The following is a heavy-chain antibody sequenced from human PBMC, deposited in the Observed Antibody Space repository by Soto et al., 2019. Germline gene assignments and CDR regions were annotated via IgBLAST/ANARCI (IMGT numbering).Heavy chain of an antibody. J-gene: IGHJ2*01. CDR2: ISGGGGST. CDR3: AKAYYLYGDYWYFDL. Sequence: EVQLLESGGGLVQPGGSLRLSCAASGFTFSSYAMSWVRQAPGKGLEWVSAISGGGGSTYYADSLKGRFTISRDISKNSLYLQMNSLRAEDTSVYYCAKAYYLYGDYWYFDLWGRGTLVTVSS. V-gene: IGHV3-23*01. D-gene: IGHD4-17*01. CDR1: GFTFSSYA.